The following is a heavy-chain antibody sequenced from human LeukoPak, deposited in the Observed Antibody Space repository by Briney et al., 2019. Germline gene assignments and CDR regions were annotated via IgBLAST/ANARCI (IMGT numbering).Heavy chain of an antibody. J-gene: IGHJ3*02. D-gene: IGHD1-1*01. CDR1: GYTLTELS. Sequence: GASVKVSCKVSGYTLTELSMHWVRQAPGKGLEWMGGFDPEDGETIYAQKFQGRVTMTEDTSTDTAYMELSSLRSEDTAVYYCATDLLERGDIVDAFDIWGQGTMVTVSS. CDR3: ATDLLERGDIVDAFDI. V-gene: IGHV1-24*01. CDR2: FDPEDGET.